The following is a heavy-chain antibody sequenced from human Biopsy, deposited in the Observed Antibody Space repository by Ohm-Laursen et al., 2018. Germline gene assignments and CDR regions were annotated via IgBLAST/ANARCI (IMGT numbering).Heavy chain of an antibody. V-gene: IGHV4-39*01. Sequence: SDTLSLTCTVSGGSISNNNYYWGWIRQPPGKGLEWFGSIFYRGSTHYKPSLKSRVNISVDTPKNQFSMKQIPVTAADTAVYYCARDYDTSGYYYVSWGQGTLVTVSS. CDR2: IFYRGST. CDR1: GGSISNNNYY. CDR3: ARDYDTSGYYYVS. D-gene: IGHD3-22*01. J-gene: IGHJ5*02.